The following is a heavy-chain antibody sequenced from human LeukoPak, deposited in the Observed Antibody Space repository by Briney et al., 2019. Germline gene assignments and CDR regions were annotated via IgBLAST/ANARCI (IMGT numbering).Heavy chain of an antibody. D-gene: IGHD3-22*01. V-gene: IGHV1-18*01. CDR3: ARATGMIVVGKQDY. CDR1: GYTFTSYG. CDR2: ISAYNGNT. J-gene: IGHJ4*02. Sequence: ASVNVSCKASGYTFTSYGISWVRQAPGQGLEWMGWISAYNGNTNYAQKLQGRVTMTTDTSTSTAYMELRSLRAYDTAVYYCARATGMIVVGKQDYWGQGTLVTVSS.